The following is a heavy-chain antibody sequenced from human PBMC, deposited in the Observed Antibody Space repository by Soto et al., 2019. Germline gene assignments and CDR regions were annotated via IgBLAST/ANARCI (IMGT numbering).Heavy chain of an antibody. V-gene: IGHV4-39*01. CDR1: GVSISSSSYY. CDR3: VRRKIDTAISNFDY. Sequence: QLQLQESGPGLVKPSETLSLTCTVSGVSISSSSYYWGWIRQPPGKGLEWIGSIGHSGNTYYNPSLKSRVTIPVDTPKNQFSLELTSVTAADTAVYYCVRRKIDTAISNFDYWGQGILVTVSS. CDR2: IGHSGNT. D-gene: IGHD5-18*01. J-gene: IGHJ4*02.